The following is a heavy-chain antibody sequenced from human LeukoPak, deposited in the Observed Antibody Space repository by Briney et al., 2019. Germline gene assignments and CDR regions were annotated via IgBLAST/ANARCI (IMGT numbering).Heavy chain of an antibody. Sequence: PSETLSLTCTVSGASISTYHWNWIRQHPGKGREWIGYVHYSGSTNYHPSLNSRVTTSVDTSKNQSALSLNSVTAADTAVYYCARSFGDYWYWGQGILVTVSS. D-gene: IGHD3-16*01. J-gene: IGHJ4*02. CDR2: VHYSGST. CDR3: ARSFGDYWY. V-gene: IGHV4-59*01. CDR1: GASISTYH.